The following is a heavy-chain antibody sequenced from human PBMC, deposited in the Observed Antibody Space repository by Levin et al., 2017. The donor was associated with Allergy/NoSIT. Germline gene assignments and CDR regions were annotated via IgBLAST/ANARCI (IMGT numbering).Heavy chain of an antibody. J-gene: IGHJ4*02. Sequence: LSLTCAASGFTFSSSGMHWVRQAPGKGLEWVAVISYDGSNKYYADSVKGRFTISRDNSKNTLYLQMNSLRAEDTAVYYCAKDPGVGAAAIDYWGQGTLVTVSS. V-gene: IGHV3-30*18. CDR2: ISYDGSNK. CDR1: GFTFSSSG. CDR3: AKDPGVGAAAIDY. D-gene: IGHD1-26*01.